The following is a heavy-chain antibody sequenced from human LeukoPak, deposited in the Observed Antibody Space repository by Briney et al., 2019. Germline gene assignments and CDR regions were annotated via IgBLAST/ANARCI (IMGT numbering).Heavy chain of an antibody. Sequence: GASVKVSCRASGFIFTGYDINWVRQAAGQGLEWMGWMNPITGSTGYARQFQGRVTMTRDTSTGTAYMELTSLRSEDTAVYYCVRDGEGVAISVNYWFDPWGREPWSPSPQ. J-gene: IGHJ5*02. CDR1: GFIFTGYD. CDR2: MNPITGST. D-gene: IGHD3-10*01. V-gene: IGHV1-8*01. CDR3: VRDGEGVAISVNYWFDP.